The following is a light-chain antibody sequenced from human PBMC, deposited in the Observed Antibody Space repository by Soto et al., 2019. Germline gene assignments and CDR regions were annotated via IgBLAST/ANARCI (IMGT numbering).Light chain of an antibody. V-gene: IGKV1-39*01. J-gene: IGKJ2*01. CDR2: AAS. CDR1: QSISSY. CDR3: QQGYSTPYT. Sequence: DIQMTQSPSSLSASVGDRVTITCRASQSISSYLNWYQQKPGKAPKLLIYAASSLQSGVPSRFSGSGSGTDFTFTNSSLQPEEFANYHCQQGYSTPYTFGQGTKLEIK.